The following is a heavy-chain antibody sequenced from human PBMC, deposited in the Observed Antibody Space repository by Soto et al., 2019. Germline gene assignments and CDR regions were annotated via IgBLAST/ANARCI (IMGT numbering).Heavy chain of an antibody. J-gene: IGHJ6*02. D-gene: IGHD3-10*01. Sequence: PSQTLSLTCVISGDSVSSNSAAWNWIRQSPSRGLEWLGRTYYRSKWYNDYAVSVKSRITINPDTSKNQFSLQLNSVTPEDTAVYYCARDQGSGSYNYYYGMDVWGQGTTVTVSS. CDR2: TYYRSKWYN. CDR1: GDSVSSNSAA. CDR3: ARDQGSGSYNYYYGMDV. V-gene: IGHV6-1*01.